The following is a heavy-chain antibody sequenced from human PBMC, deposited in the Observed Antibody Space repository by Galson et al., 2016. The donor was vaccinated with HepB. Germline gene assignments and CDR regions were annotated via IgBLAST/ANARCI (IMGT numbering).Heavy chain of an antibody. J-gene: IGHJ2*01. CDR2: ISPRGATT. Sequence: SLRLSCAASGFNFNDFYMHWVRQAPGKGLECISYISPRGATTYYADSAKGRFTVSRDNAKNSVYLQVDLLTVDDTATYYCVKDRRWHFDLWGRGTLVSVSS. CDR1: GFNFNDFY. CDR3: VKDRRWHFDL. V-gene: IGHV3-11*01.